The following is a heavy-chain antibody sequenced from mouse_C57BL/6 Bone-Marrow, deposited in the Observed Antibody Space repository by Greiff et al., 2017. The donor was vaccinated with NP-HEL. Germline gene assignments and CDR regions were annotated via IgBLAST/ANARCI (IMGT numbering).Heavy chain of an antibody. CDR1: GYTFTSYG. Sequence: QVQLKESGAELARPGASVKLSCKASGYTFTSYGISWVKQRTGQGLEWIGEIYPRSGNTYYNEKFKGKATLTADKSSSTAYMELRSLTSEDSAVYFCKSDGYYYYWGQGTTLTVSS. J-gene: IGHJ2*01. D-gene: IGHD2-3*01. CDR2: IYPRSGNT. V-gene: IGHV1-81*01. CDR3: KSDGYYYY.